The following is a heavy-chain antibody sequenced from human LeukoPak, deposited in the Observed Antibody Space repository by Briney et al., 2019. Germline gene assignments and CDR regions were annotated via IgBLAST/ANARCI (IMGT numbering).Heavy chain of an antibody. Sequence: GGSLRLSCAASGFTFDDYGMSWVRQAPGKGLEWVSGINWNGGSTGYADSVKGRFTISRDNAKNSLYLQMNSLRAEDTALYHCARGLATVTTTNWFDPWGQGTLVTVSS. V-gene: IGHV3-20*01. CDR3: ARGLATVTTTNWFDP. CDR1: GFTFDDYG. J-gene: IGHJ5*02. D-gene: IGHD4-17*01. CDR2: INWNGGST.